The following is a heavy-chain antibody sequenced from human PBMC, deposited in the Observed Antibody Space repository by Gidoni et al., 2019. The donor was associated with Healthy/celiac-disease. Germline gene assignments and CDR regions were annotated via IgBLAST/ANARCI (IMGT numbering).Heavy chain of an antibody. CDR1: GGTFSSYA. V-gene: IGHV1-69*06. CDR2: IIPIFGTA. J-gene: IGHJ6*02. D-gene: IGHD3-10*01. Sequence: QVQLVQSGAVVKKPGSSVTVSCKASGGTFSSYALSLVRPAPRQGLEWLGGIIPIFGTANYAQKFQGRVTITADKSTSTAYMELSSLRSEDTAVYYCARDYWNYYGSGSYYKAAGYYYYGMDVWGQGTTVTVSS. CDR3: ARDYWNYYGSGSYYKAAGYYYYGMDV.